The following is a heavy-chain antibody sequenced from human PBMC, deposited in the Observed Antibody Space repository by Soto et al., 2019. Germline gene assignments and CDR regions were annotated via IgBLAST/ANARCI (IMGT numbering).Heavy chain of an antibody. J-gene: IGHJ5*02. CDR2: IYYSGST. CDR3: ASLITMVRGVIIELGWFDP. CDR1: GGSISSGGYS. V-gene: IGHV4-30-2*01. Sequence: SETLSLTCAVSGGSISSGGYSWSWIRQPPGKGLEWIGYIYYSGSTNYNPSLKSRVTISVDKSKNQFSLKLSSVTAADTAVYYCASLITMVRGVIIELGWFDPWGQGTLVTVSS. D-gene: IGHD3-10*01.